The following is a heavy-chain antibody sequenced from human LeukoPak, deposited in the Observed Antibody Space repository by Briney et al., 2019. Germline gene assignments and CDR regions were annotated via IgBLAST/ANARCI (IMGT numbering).Heavy chain of an antibody. D-gene: IGHD1-1*01. V-gene: IGHV6-1*01. CDR1: GGSVSSNSAA. CDR3: ARDDWNDAGDAFDI. CDR2: TYYRSKWYN. Sequence: SQTLSLTCASSGGSVSSNSAAWNCIRDSPSRGLEGLGRTYYRSKWYNDYAVSVKNRITSNPDTSTNQYSLQPNSVTPEDTAVYYCARDDWNDAGDAFDIWGQGTMVTVSS. J-gene: IGHJ3*02.